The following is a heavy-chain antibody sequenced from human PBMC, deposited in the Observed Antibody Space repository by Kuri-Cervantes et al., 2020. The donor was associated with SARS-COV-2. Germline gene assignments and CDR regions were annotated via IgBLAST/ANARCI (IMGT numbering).Heavy chain of an antibody. CDR2: IINRGST. Sequence: SETLSLTCAVYGGSFSGYYGSWIRQLPGKGLEWIGEIINRGSTNYNPSLKTRVTISVATSKNQFSLKLSSLTAADTAGYYCARGRRGYSYLAADVWGKGTTVTVSS. J-gene: IGHJ6*04. D-gene: IGHD5-18*01. CDR1: GGSFSGYY. V-gene: IGHV4-34*01. CDR3: ARGRRGYSYLAADV.